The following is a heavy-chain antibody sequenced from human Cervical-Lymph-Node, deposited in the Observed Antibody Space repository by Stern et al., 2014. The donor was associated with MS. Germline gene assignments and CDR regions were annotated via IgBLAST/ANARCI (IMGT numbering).Heavy chain of an antibody. CDR2: SWSDGTKE. D-gene: IGHD6-13*01. Sequence: VQLVQSGGGAVQPGRSLRLSCATSGFTFSGYGMYWVRQAPGKGLEWVAISWSDGTKEDYADSVKGRFTISRDNSKNTLYPQMTSLRAEDTAVYYCARDDRTSWYGGMPHWGQGTLVTVSS. J-gene: IGHJ4*02. V-gene: IGHV3-33*01. CDR3: ARDDRTSWYGGMPH. CDR1: GFTFSGYG.